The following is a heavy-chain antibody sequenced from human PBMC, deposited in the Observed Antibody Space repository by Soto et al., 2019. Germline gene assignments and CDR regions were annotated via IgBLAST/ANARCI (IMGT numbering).Heavy chain of an antibody. D-gene: IGHD3-22*01. CDR2: ISAYNGNT. Sequence: QVQLVQSGAEVKKPGASVKVSCKASGYTFTSYGISWVRQAPGQGLEWMGWISAYNGNTNYAQKLQGRVTMTTDTSTSTGYMELGSLRSDDTAVDYCARTPYYYDSSGYYYVGDDAFDIWGQGTMVTVSS. CDR1: GYTFTSYG. V-gene: IGHV1-18*01. J-gene: IGHJ3*02. CDR3: ARTPYYYDSSGYYYVGDDAFDI.